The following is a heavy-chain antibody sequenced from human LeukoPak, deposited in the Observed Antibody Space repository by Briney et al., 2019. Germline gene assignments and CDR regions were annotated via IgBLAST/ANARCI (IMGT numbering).Heavy chain of an antibody. Sequence: PGRSLRLSCAASGFTFSSYGMHWVRQAPGKGLEWVAVISYDGSNKYYADSVKGRFTISRDNSKNTLYLQMNSLRVEDTAVYYCAKDVSLQSSWVNYWGQGTLVTVSS. J-gene: IGHJ4*02. D-gene: IGHD6-13*01. CDR3: AKDVSLQSSWVNY. CDR2: ISYDGSNK. CDR1: GFTFSSYG. V-gene: IGHV3-30*18.